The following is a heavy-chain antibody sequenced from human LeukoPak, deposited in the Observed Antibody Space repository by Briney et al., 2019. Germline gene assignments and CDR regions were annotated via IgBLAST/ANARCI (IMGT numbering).Heavy chain of an antibody. V-gene: IGHV4-34*01. Sequence: SETLSLTCAVYGGSFSGYYWSWIRQPPGKGLEWIGEINHSGSTNYNPSLKSRVTISVDTSKNQFSLKLSSVTAADTAVYYCARMYYDFWSGYPYYFDYWGQGTLVTVSS. D-gene: IGHD3-3*01. CDR2: INHSGST. J-gene: IGHJ4*02. CDR3: ARMYYDFWSGYPYYFDY. CDR1: GGSFSGYY.